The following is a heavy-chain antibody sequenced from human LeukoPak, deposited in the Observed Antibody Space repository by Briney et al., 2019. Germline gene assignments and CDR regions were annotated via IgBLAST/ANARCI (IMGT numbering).Heavy chain of an antibody. CDR2: IKEDGSEK. V-gene: IGHV3-7*01. J-gene: IGHJ3*02. CDR3: ANEGGGAFDI. CDR1: RFTFSSYW. D-gene: IGHD3-16*01. Sequence: GGSLRLSCAASRFTFSSYWMSWVRQAPGKGLEWVANIKEDGSEKYYVDSVKGRFTISRDNAKNSLYLQMKSLRAEEAAVYYCANEGGGAFDIWGQGTMVTVSS.